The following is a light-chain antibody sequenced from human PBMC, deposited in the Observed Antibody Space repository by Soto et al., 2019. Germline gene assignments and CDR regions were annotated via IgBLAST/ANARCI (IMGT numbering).Light chain of an antibody. V-gene: IGKV1-27*01. CDR1: QGIIDY. Sequence: DVQMTQSPSSRSASVGDRVTITCRASQGIIDYLAWYQQKPGKAPNLLIYAASTLHSGVPSRFSGSGSGTDFTLTITNLQPEDVGTYYCQKYNTAPQTFGPGTKVEIK. J-gene: IGKJ1*01. CDR2: AAS. CDR3: QKYNTAPQT.